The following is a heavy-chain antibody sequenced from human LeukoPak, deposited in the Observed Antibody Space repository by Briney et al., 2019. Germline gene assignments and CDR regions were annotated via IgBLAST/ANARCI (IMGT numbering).Heavy chain of an antibody. D-gene: IGHD3-22*01. J-gene: IGHJ4*02. CDR2: IYYSGNT. V-gene: IGHV4-39*01. Sequence: PSETLSLTCTVSGDSISTSNSYWGWIRQPPGKGLEWIGSIYYSGNTYYNASLKSRVTISVDTSKNQFSLKVNSVTAADTAVYYCARSNVIRGYYYRGTRAPARFDYWGQGTLVTVSS. CDR3: ARSNVIRGYYYRGTRAPARFDY. CDR1: GDSISTSNSY.